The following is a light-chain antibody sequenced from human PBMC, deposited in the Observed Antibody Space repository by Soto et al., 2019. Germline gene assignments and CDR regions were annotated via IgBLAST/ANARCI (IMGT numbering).Light chain of an antibody. CDR1: QSVSSY. CDR2: DAS. J-gene: IGKJ1*01. Sequence: EIVLTQSPATLSLSPGARAPLSCRARQSVSSYLAWYQQKPGQAPRLLIYDASNRATGIPARFSGSGSGTDFTLTISRLEPEDFAVYYCQQYGSSGTFGQGTKV. V-gene: IGKV3-11*01. CDR3: QQYGSSGT.